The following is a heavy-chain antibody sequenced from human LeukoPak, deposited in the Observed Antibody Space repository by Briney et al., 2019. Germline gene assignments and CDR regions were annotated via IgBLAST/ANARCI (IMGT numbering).Heavy chain of an antibody. CDR2: IYYSGST. CDR3: ARHWSIVGATSWYFDY. D-gene: IGHD1-26*01. J-gene: IGHJ4*02. CDR1: GGSISSSSYY. V-gene: IGHV4-39*01. Sequence: SETLSLTCTVSGGSISSSSYYWGWIRQPPGKGLEWIGSIYYSGSTYYSPSLKSRVTISVDTSKNQFSLKLSSVTAADTAVYYCARHWSIVGATSWYFDYWGQGTLVTVSS.